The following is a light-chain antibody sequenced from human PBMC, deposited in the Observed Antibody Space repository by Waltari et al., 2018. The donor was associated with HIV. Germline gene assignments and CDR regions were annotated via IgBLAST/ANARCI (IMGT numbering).Light chain of an antibody. CDR1: SSNIGGNY. J-gene: IGLJ3*02. CDR3: AAWDDSLSGLV. V-gene: IGLV1-47*01. CDR2: RNN. Sequence: QSVLTQPPSASGTPGQRVTISCSGSSSNIGGNYVYWYQQLPGTAPKLLIYRNNRRPSVFPDLFSGSKSGTSASLAISGLRSEDEADYYCAAWDDSLSGLVFGGGTKLTVL.